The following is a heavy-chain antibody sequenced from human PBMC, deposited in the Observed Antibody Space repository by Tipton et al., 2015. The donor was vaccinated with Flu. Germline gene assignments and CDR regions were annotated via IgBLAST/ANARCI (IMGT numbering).Heavy chain of an antibody. CDR1: GDSISSYH. D-gene: IGHD3-10*01. V-gene: IGHV4-4*07. Sequence: TLSLTCTVSGDSISSYHWCWIRQPVGKGLEWIGRIYDSETAKYNPSLKSRLTMSLDTSTHQVSLRLTSVTAADAAVYYCARGSGSGTFMIFDYWGPGLLVTVSS. CDR2: IYDSETA. CDR3: ARGSGSGTFMIFDY. J-gene: IGHJ4*02.